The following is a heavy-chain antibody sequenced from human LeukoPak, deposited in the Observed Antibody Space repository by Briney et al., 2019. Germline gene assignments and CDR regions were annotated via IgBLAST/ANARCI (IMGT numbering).Heavy chain of an antibody. CDR1: GFNFRDYY. D-gene: IGHD4-17*01. J-gene: IGHJ6*03. V-gene: IGHV3-11*04. CDR2: ISGTGKTS. Sequence: PGGSLRLSCAASGFNFRDYYMSWLRQAPGKGLEWISHISGTGKTSKYAESMEGRFTISRDNSNHLLYLQMTSLRAEDTAVYFCARQKFGDDNYMDVWGKRASVTVSS. CDR3: ARQKFGDDNYMDV.